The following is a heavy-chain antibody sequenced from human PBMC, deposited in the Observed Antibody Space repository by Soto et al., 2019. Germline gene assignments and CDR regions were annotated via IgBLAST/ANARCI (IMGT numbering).Heavy chain of an antibody. J-gene: IGHJ4*02. CDR1: EGSRMPYS. D-gene: IGHD2-8*02. V-gene: IGHV4-34*01. CDR2: INHSGST. Sequence: SEPLSLTCATVEGSRMPYSSRWIRQPPGTGLEWIGEINHSGSTNYNPSLKSRVTISVDTSKNQFSLKLTSVTAADTAVYYCARDKITGIFDYWGQGTLVTVS. CDR3: ARDKITGIFDY.